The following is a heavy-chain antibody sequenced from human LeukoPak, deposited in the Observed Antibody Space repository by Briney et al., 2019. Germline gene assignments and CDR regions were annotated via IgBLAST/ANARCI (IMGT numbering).Heavy chain of an antibody. D-gene: IGHD1-14*01. CDR1: GGSISSYY. J-gene: IGHJ3*02. CDR2: IYYSGST. V-gene: IGHV4-59*01. CDR3: ARDTTDAFDI. Sequence: SETLSLICTVSGGSISSYYWSWSRQPPGKGLEWIGYIYYSGSTNYNPSLKSRVTISVDTSKNQFSLKLSSVTAADTAVYYCARDTTDAFDIWGQGTMVTVSS.